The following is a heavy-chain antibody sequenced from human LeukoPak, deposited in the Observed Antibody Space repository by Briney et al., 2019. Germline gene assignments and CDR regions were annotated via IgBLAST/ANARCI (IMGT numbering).Heavy chain of an antibody. Sequence: SGGSLRLSCAASGLTFSNFWMYWVRQAPGKGLVWVSRINGDGSSTAYADSVRGRFTISRDNAKNTLYLQMNSLRAEDTAVYYCVRDSSLTYWGQGTLVTVSS. J-gene: IGHJ4*02. D-gene: IGHD2-2*01. CDR2: INGDGSST. V-gene: IGHV3-74*01. CDR1: GLTFSNFW. CDR3: VRDSSLTY.